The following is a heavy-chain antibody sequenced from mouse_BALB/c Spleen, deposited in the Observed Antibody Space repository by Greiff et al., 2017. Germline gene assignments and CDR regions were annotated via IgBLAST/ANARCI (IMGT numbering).Heavy chain of an antibody. V-gene: IGHV2-9*02. CDR3: ARDHGNYVGAMDY. D-gene: IGHD2-1*01. CDR2: IWAGGST. J-gene: IGHJ4*01. Sequence: QVQLQQSGPGLVAPSQSLSITCTVSGFSLTSYGVHWVRQPPGKGLEWLGVIWAGGSTNYNSALMSRLSISKDNSKSQVFLKMNSLQTDDTAMYYCARDHGNYVGAMDYWGQGTSVTVSS. CDR1: GFSLTSYG.